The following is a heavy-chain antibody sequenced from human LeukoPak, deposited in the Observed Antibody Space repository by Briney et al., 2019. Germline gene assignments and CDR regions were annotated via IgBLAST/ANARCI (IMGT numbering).Heavy chain of an antibody. D-gene: IGHD5-18*01. V-gene: IGHV3-53*01. CDR2: IYSGGST. CDR1: GFTLSSNY. CDR3: ARDQRGYSYGSDAFDI. Sequence: HPGGSLRLSCAASGFTLSSNYMSWVRQAPGKGLEWVSVIYSGGSTYYADSVKGRFTISRDNSNNTLYLQMNSLRAEDTAVYYCARDQRGYSYGSDAFDIWGQGTMVTVSS. J-gene: IGHJ3*02.